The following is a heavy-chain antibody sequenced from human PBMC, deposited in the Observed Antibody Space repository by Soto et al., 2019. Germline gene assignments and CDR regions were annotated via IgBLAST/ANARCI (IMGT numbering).Heavy chain of an antibody. J-gene: IGHJ5*02. Sequence: SETLSLTCTVSGGSISNYYWSWVRQPPGKGLEWLGYISNTGRTNINPSLTSRVTISEDTSKNQFSLRLNSVTAADTSLYYCVTRDQLGIPWGLGPLVTSPQ. CDR2: ISNTGRT. CDR1: GGSISNYY. D-gene: IGHD7-27*01. V-gene: IGHV4-59*08. CDR3: VTRDQLGIP.